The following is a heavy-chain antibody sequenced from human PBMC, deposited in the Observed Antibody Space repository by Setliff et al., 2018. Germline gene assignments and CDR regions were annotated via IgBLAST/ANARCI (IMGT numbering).Heavy chain of an antibody. CDR3: ARMSGFQYIDV. V-gene: IGHV4-59*08. CDR1: GGSITNYY. Sequence: PSETLSLTCSVSGGSITNYYWSWIRQPPGKGLEWIGHIYYNGRTTYTPSLKSRVTISLDMSKNQVSLELSSVTAADTAVYYCARMSGFQYIDVWDKGTTVTVSS. CDR2: IYYNGRT. D-gene: IGHD3-3*01. J-gene: IGHJ6*03.